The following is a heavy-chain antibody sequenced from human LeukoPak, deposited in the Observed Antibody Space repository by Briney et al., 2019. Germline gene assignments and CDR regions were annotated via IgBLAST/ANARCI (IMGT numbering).Heavy chain of an antibody. CDR1: GYSISSGYY. CDR3: ARYIVSYPHDAFDI. D-gene: IGHD2-21*01. Sequence: SETLSLTCTVSGYSISSGYYWGWIRQPPGKGLEWIGSIYHSGSTYYNPSLKSRVTISVDTSKNQSSLKLSSVTAADTAFYYCARYIVSYPHDAFDIWGQGTMVTVSS. CDR2: IYHSGST. J-gene: IGHJ3*02. V-gene: IGHV4-38-2*02.